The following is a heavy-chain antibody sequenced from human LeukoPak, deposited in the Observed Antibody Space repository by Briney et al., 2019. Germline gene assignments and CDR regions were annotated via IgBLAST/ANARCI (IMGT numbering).Heavy chain of an antibody. Sequence: SQTLSLTCAISGDSVSINSDVWNWIRQSPSRGLEWLGRTYYRSRWFNDYAVSVKGRITINPDTSKNQFSLQLNSVTPEDTAVYYSARDADWAYDAFDLWGQGTMVTVSS. CDR1: GDSVSINSDV. CDR3: ARDADWAYDAFDL. J-gene: IGHJ3*01. V-gene: IGHV6-1*01. CDR2: TYYRSRWFN. D-gene: IGHD3-9*01.